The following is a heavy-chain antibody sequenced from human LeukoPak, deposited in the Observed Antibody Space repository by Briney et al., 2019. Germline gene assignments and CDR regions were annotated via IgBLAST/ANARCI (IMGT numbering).Heavy chain of an antibody. D-gene: IGHD3-10*01. J-gene: IGHJ6*02. V-gene: IGHV3-23*01. CDR2: ISGSGGST. Sequence: GGSLRLSCAASGFIFSSYAMSWVRQAPGKGLEWVSAISGSGGSTYYADSVKGRFTISRDNSKNTLYLQMNSLRAEDTAVYYCAKGKDPGHYYYYGMDVWGQGTTVTVSS. CDR3: AKGKDPGHYYYYGMDV. CDR1: GFIFSSYA.